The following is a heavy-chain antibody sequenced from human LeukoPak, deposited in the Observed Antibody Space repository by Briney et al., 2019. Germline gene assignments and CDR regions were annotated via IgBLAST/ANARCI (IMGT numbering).Heavy chain of an antibody. V-gene: IGHV3-9*01. J-gene: IGHJ4*02. CDR2: ISWNNTNI. CDR1: GFTFHEYA. D-gene: IGHD6-13*01. CDR3: ARDGGSSWYFDY. Sequence: GGSLRLSCAASGFTFHEYAMHWVRQAPGKGLEWVSGISWNNTNIGYADSVKGRLTISRDNAKNSLYLQMSSLRAEDTAVYYCARDGGSSWYFDYWGQGTLVTVSS.